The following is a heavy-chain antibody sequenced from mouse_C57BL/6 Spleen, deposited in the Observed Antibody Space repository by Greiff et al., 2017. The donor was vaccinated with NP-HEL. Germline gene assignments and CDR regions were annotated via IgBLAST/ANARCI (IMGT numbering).Heavy chain of an antibody. V-gene: IGHV5-4*01. CDR2: ISDGGSYT. CDR1: GFTFSSYA. Sequence: EVKLVESGGGLVKPGGSLKLSCAASGFTFSSYAMSWVRQTPEKRLEWVATISDGGSYTYYPDNVKGRFTISRDNAKNNLYLQMSHLKSEDTAMYYCARDLGYYVSSPAYAMDYWGQGTSVTVSS. J-gene: IGHJ4*01. CDR3: ARDLGYYVSSPAYAMDY. D-gene: IGHD1-1*01.